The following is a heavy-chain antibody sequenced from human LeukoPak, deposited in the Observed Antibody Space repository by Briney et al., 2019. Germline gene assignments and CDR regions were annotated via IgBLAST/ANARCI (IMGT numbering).Heavy chain of an antibody. CDR3: ARDRPPLLYYHDSSGLRD. D-gene: IGHD3-22*01. CDR1: GYTFTSYG. J-gene: IGHJ4*02. CDR2: ISAYNGNT. V-gene: IGHV1-18*01. Sequence: ASVKVSCKASGYTFTSYGISWVRQAPGQGLEWMGWISAYNGNTNYAQKLQGRVTMTTDTSTSTAYMELRSLRSDDTAVYYCARDRPPLLYYHDSSGLRDWGQGTLVTVSS.